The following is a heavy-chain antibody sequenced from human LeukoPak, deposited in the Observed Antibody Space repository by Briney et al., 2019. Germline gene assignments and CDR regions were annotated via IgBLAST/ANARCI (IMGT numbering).Heavy chain of an antibody. V-gene: IGHV4-59*08. CDR1: GVSISSYY. J-gene: IGHJ3*01. D-gene: IGHD6-13*01. CDR3: ARHDGSSWYYAFDV. Sequence: SETLSLTCTVSGVSISSYYWSWIRQPPGKGLEWIGYIYYSGSTNYNPSLKSRVTISLDTSKNQFSLKLSSVTAADTAVYYCARHDGSSWYYAFDVWGQGTMVTVSS. CDR2: IYYSGST.